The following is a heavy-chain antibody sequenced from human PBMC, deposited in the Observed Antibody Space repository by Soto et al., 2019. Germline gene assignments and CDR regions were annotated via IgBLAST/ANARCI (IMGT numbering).Heavy chain of an antibody. J-gene: IGHJ4*01. CDR1: GFSFSSYT. CDR3: AKARCTGDTCFVPDY. Sequence: PGGSLRLSCAASGFSFSSYTMAWVRQAPGKGLEWVSSISGSGGSPSYADSVQGRLIISRDNPRNTVSLQMNRLRAEDTATYYWAKARCTGDTCFVPDYWGHGRLVTVSS. D-gene: IGHD2-8*02. CDR2: ISGSGGSP. V-gene: IGHV3-23*01.